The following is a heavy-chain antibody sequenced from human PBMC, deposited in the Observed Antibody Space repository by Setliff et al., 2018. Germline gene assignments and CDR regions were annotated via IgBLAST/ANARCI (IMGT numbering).Heavy chain of an antibody. CDR3: ARDHAYGSRFYYYYYGMDV. J-gene: IGHJ6*02. D-gene: IGHD3-10*01. CDR2: ISGSSTYT. V-gene: IGHV3-21*03. Sequence: GGSLRLSCAASGFNFRNYGMTWVRQAPGKGLEWVSSISGSSTYTYYADSVKGRFTISRDNAKDSLYLQMNSLRAEDTAVYYCARDHAYGSRFYYYYYGMDVWGQGTTVTVSS. CDR1: GFNFRNYG.